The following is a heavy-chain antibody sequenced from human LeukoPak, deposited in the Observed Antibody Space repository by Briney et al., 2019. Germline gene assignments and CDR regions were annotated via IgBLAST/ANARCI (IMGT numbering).Heavy chain of an antibody. CDR3: ARWRSDSFYSYMDV. CDR1: GFTFTSYG. CDR2: IRSSSSYI. J-gene: IGHJ6*03. Sequence: GGSLRLSCAASGFTFTSYGMNWVRKAPGKGLEWVSSIRSSSSYIDYADSVKGRFTISRDNAKNSLYLQMNSLRGEDTAVYYCARWRSDSFYSYMDVWGNGTTVTVSS. V-gene: IGHV3-21*01. D-gene: IGHD3-10*01.